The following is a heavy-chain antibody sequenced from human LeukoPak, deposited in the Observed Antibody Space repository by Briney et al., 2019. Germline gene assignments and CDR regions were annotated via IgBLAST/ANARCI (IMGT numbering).Heavy chain of an antibody. V-gene: IGHV3-9*01. D-gene: IGHD5-24*01. CDR3: AKDLRYNHYWYFDP. CDR1: GFTFRSYE. Sequence: GGSLRLSCEDSGFTFRSYEMNWVRQAPGKGLEWVSGISWNSGSIGYADSVKGRFTISRDNAKNSLYLQMNSLRAEDTALYYCAKDLRYNHYWYFDPWGRGTLVTVSS. J-gene: IGHJ2*01. CDR2: ISWNSGSI.